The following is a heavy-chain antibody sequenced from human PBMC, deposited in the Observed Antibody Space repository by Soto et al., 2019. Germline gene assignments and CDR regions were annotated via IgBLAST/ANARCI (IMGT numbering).Heavy chain of an antibody. CDR3: ARVVPGAEAWFGP. CDR2: ISLYSDGT. D-gene: IGHD2-2*01. V-gene: IGHV1-18*01. J-gene: IGHJ5*02. CDR1: GYTFSNYG. Sequence: QVQLVQSGGEVKRPGASVKVSCKTSGYTFSNYGITWVRQAPGQPVEWLGWISLYSDGTNYAQKFQGRVSMTTDTSTITAYKELRSLRSDDTAVYYCARVVPGAEAWFGPWGQGTLVTVSS.